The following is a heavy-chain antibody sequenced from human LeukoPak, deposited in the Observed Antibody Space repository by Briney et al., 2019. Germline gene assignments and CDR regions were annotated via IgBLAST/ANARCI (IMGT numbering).Heavy chain of an antibody. J-gene: IGHJ3*02. CDR2: IYTCGST. V-gene: IGHV4-61*02. CDR3: ARTWIVVVMGAFDI. D-gene: IGHD3-22*01. Sequence: SETLSLTCTVSGGSISSGSYYWSWIRQPAGKGLEWIGRIYTCGSTNYNPSLKSRVTISVDTSKNQFSLKLSSVTAADTAVYYCARTWIVVVMGAFDIWGQGTMVTVSS. CDR1: GGSISSGSYY.